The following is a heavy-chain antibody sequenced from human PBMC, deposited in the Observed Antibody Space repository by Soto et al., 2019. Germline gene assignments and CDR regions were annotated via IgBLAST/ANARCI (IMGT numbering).Heavy chain of an antibody. CDR3: ARTLATARHVDN. J-gene: IGHJ4*02. Sequence: GGSLRLSCAASGFTFRSYWMHWVRQAPGGGLVWVSRVNSDGRSTTYADSVKGRVTISRDNSKNTLYLQMNSLRVEDTAVYYGARTLATARHVDNWGQESLVTTSS. CDR1: GFTFRSYW. D-gene: IGHD2-21*02. CDR2: VNSDGRST. V-gene: IGHV3-74*01.